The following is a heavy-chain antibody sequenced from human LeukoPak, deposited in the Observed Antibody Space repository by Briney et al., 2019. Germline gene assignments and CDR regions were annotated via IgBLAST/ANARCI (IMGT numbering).Heavy chain of an antibody. D-gene: IGHD2-2*01. Sequence: GGSLRLSCAASGFTFSDYYMSWIRQAPGKGLEWVSYISSSSSYTNYADSVKGRFTISRDNAKNSLYLQMNSLRAGDTAVYYCARGGVVVPAAMPRYYGMDVWGKGTTVTVSS. CDR1: GFTFSDYY. J-gene: IGHJ6*04. CDR3: ARGGVVVPAAMPRYYGMDV. V-gene: IGHV3-11*06. CDR2: ISSSSSYT.